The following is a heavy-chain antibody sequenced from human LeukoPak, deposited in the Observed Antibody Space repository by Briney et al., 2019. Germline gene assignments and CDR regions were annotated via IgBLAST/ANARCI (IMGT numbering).Heavy chain of an antibody. V-gene: IGHV3-74*01. D-gene: IGHD4-17*01. J-gene: IGHJ4*02. Sequence: GGTLRLSCAASGFTFSSYWMHWVRQAPGKGLVWVARINSDGSSKSYADSVKGRFTISRDTAKNTVYLQMNSPRAEDTAVYYCGRDWTVTTFSGYWGQGTLVTV. CDR1: GFTFSSYW. CDR3: GRDWTVTTFSGY. CDR2: INSDGSSK.